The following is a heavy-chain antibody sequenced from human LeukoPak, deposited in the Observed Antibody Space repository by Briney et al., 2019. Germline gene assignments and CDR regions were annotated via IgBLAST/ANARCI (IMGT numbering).Heavy chain of an antibody. CDR1: GGSFSGYY. V-gene: IGHV4-34*01. D-gene: IGHD3-22*01. CDR3: ARGPLYYYDSSGYSDY. J-gene: IGHJ4*02. Sequence: SETLSLTCAVYGGSFSGYYWSWIRQPPGKGLEWIGEINHSGSTNYNPSLKSRVTISVDTSKNQFSLKLGSVTAADTAVYYCARGPLYYYDSSGYSDYWGQGTLVTVSS. CDR2: INHSGST.